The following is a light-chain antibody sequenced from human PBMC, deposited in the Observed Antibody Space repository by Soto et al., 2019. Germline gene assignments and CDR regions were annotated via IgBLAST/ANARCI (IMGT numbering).Light chain of an antibody. CDR2: GAS. J-gene: IGKJ5*01. V-gene: IGKV3-20*01. Sequence: EIVSTQSPGTLSGSPGERATRSRRASQSVSSYIAWYQQRPGQTPSLLIYGASTRATGIPDRFSGSGSGTHFTLTISRLEPGDFAVYYCQHFGGNTFTCGQATRL. CDR1: QSVSSY. CDR3: QHFGGNTFT.